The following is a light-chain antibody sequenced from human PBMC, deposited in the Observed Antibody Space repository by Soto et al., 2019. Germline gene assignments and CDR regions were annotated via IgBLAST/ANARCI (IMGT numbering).Light chain of an antibody. J-gene: IGKJ1*01. V-gene: IGKV1-5*03. CDR2: KAS. CDR3: QQYNSYWT. CDR1: QSISSW. Sequence: DIQMTQSPSTLSASVGDTVTITCRASQSISSWLAWYQQKPGKAPKLLIYKASSLESGVPSRFRGSGSGTEFTLPISSLQPDDFATYYCQQYNSYWTFGQGAKGEIK.